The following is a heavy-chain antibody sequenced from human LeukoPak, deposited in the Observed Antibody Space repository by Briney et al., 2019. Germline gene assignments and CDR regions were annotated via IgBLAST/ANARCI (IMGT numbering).Heavy chain of an antibody. CDR2: LRYDGSNK. CDR1: GFTFRSYG. J-gene: IGHJ6*03. V-gene: IGHV3-30*02. D-gene: IGHD3-10*01. Sequence: PGGSLRLSCAVSGFTFRSYGMHWVRQAPGKGLEWVAFLRYDGSNKYYADSVKGRFTISRDNSKNTLYLQMNSLRAEDTAVYYCARDLGHYYYMDVWGKGTTVTVSS. CDR3: ARDLGHYYYMDV.